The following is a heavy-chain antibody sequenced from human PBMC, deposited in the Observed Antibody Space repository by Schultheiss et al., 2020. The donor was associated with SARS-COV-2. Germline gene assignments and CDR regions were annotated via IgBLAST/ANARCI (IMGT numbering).Heavy chain of an antibody. Sequence: SETLSLTCTVSGGSISSGGYYWGWIRQHPGKGLEWIGYIYYSGSTYYNPSLKSRVTISVDTSKNQFSLKLSSVTAADTAVYYCARSVGVAAAGPYNWFDPWGQGTLVTVSS. CDR1: GGSISSGGYY. V-gene: IGHV4-39*01. D-gene: IGHD6-13*01. CDR2: IYYSGST. CDR3: ARSVGVAAAGPYNWFDP. J-gene: IGHJ5*02.